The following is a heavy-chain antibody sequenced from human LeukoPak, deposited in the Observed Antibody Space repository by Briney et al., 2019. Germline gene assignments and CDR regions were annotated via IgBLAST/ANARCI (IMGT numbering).Heavy chain of an antibody. D-gene: IGHD6-13*01. V-gene: IGHV1-18*01. CDR1: AYTFTIYG. CDR3: ARRAAAGGYYYMDV. CDR2: ISAYNGNT. Sequence: ASVTVSFKSSAYTFTIYGICWVRQAPGQGLEWMGWISAYNGNTNYAQKLQGRVTMTTDTSTSTAYMELRSLRSDDTAVYYCARRAAAGGYYYMDVGGKGTTVTVS. J-gene: IGHJ6*03.